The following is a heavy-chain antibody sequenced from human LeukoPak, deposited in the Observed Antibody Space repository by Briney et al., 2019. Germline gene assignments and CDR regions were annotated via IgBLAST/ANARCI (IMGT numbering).Heavy chain of an antibody. V-gene: IGHV4-34*01. D-gene: IGHD5-12*01. J-gene: IGHJ4*02. CDR2: INHSGST. CDR1: GFTFDDYA. Sequence: GSLRLSCAASGFTFDDYAMHWIRQPPGKGLEWIGEINHSGSTNYNPSLKSRVTISVDTSKNQFSLKLSSVTAADTAVYYCARRGAGSGYADYWGQGTLVTVSS. CDR3: ARRGAGSGYADY.